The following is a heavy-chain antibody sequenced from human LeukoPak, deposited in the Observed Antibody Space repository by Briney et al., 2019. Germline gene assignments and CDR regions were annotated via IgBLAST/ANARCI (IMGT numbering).Heavy chain of an antibody. CDR3: ARAADYGGNYFDY. V-gene: IGHV3-74*01. CDR1: GFTFSNHW. CDR2: IDAGGSST. Sequence: GGSLRLSCAASGFTFSNHWMHWVRQVPGKGLVWVSRIDAGGSSTSYADSVKGRFSISRDNAKSTLYLQMNSLRAEDTAVYYCARAADYGGNYFDYWGQGTLVTVSS. J-gene: IGHJ4*02. D-gene: IGHD4-23*01.